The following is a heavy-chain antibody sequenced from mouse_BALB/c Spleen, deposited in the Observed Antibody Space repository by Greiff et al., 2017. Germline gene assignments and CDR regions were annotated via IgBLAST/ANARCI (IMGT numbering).Heavy chain of an antibody. J-gene: IGHJ2*01. D-gene: IGHD2-1*01. CDR3: ASNYHFDY. CDR1: GYSITSDYA. Sequence: EVKLMESGPGLVKPSQSLSLTCTVTGYSITSDYAWNWIRQFPGNKLEWMGYISYSGSTSYNPSLKSRISITRDTSKNQFFLQLNSVTTEDTATYYCASNYHFDYWGQGTTLTVSS. V-gene: IGHV3-2*02. CDR2: ISYSGST.